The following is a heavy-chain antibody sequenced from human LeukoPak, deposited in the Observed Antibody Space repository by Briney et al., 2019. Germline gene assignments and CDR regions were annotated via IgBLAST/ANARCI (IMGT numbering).Heavy chain of an antibody. CDR1: GFTFSSYE. CDR2: ISSSGSTM. J-gene: IGHJ4*02. V-gene: IGHV3-48*03. D-gene: IGHD4-17*01. Sequence: QPGGSLRLSCAASGFTFSSYEVNWVRQAPEKGLEWVSYISSSGSTMYYADSVKGRFTVSRDNAKNSLFLQMNSLRAEDTAVYYCARVRVTVTTLDYWGQGTLVTVSS. CDR3: ARVRVTVTTLDY.